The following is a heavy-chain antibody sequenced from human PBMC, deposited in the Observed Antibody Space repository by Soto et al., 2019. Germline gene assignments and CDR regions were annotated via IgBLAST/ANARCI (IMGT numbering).Heavy chain of an antibody. CDR2: INPSGGST. CDR1: GYTFTSYY. Sequence: ASVKVSCKASGYTFTSYYMHWVRQAPGQGLEWMGIINPSGGSTSYAQKFQGRVTMTRDTSTSTVYMELSSLRSEDTAVYYCAREWDIVVVPAAFYYYGMDVWVQGTTVTVA. J-gene: IGHJ6*02. V-gene: IGHV1-46*01. D-gene: IGHD2-2*01. CDR3: AREWDIVVVPAAFYYYGMDV.